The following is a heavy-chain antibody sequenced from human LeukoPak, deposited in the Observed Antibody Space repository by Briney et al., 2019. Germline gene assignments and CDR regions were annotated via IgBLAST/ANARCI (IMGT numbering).Heavy chain of an antibody. CDR3: ARALSVAGQVDY. CDR1: GYTFTSYY. Sequence: GASVTVSCKASGYTFTSYYMHWVRQAPGQGLEWMGIINPSGGSTSYAQKFQGRVTMTRDTSTSTVYMELSSLRSEDTAVYYCARALSVAGQVDYWGQGTLVTVSS. J-gene: IGHJ4*02. V-gene: IGHV1-46*01. CDR2: INPSGGST. D-gene: IGHD6-19*01.